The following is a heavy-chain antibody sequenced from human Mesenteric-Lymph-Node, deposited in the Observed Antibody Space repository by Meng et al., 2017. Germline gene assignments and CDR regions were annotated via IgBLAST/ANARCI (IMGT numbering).Heavy chain of an antibody. D-gene: IGHD2-2*01. CDR3: ARTIGGADIVVVPAAYYFDY. CDR2: INHSGST. Sequence: QVQLQQWGAGLLKPSETLSPTCAVQGASFSGYYGSWIRQPPGKGLEWIGEINHSGSTNYNPSLKSRVTISVDTSKNQFSLKLSSVTAADTAVYYCARTIGGADIVVVPAAYYFDYWGQGTLVTVSS. CDR1: GASFSGYY. V-gene: IGHV4-34*01. J-gene: IGHJ4*02.